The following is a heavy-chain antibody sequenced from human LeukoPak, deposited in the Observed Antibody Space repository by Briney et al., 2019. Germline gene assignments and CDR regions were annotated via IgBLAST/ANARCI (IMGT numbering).Heavy chain of an antibody. CDR1: GFTFSGSD. Sequence: GGSLRLSCAASGFTFSGSDIQWVRQASGKGLEGVGRIRSKSYNYATAYAASVEGRFTISRDDSKNSAYLQMNSLKTEDTAVYYCTRLSIVAHYYFDYWGQGTLVTVSS. CDR3: TRLSIVAHYYFDY. CDR2: IRSKSYNYAT. D-gene: IGHD2-21*01. J-gene: IGHJ4*02. V-gene: IGHV3-73*01.